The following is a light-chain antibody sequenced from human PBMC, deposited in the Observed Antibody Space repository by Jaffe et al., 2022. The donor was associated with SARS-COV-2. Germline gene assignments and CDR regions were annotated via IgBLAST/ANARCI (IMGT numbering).Light chain of an antibody. Sequence: DIQMTQAPSTLSASVGDRVTITCRASESLSSWLAWYQQKPGKAPKLLIYKASDLVSGVPSRFGGSGSGTEFTLTISSLHPDDIATYYCQQYNTYPPTFGGGTKVEIK. CDR1: ESLSSW. J-gene: IGKJ4*01. V-gene: IGKV1-5*03. CDR3: QQYNTYPPT. CDR2: KAS.